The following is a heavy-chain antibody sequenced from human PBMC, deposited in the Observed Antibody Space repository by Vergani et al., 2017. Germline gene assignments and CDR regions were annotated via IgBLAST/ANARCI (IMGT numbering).Heavy chain of an antibody. V-gene: IGHV3-23*01. CDR1: GFTFNHYA. D-gene: IGHD5-12*01. Sequence: EVQLLESGGDLVQPGGSLRLSCAASGFTFNHYAMNWVRQAPGKGLEWVSGMSGSGGSTYYAGSVKGRFTISRDSSKNTLYLQMNSLSAGDTAVYYCAKANPRTTGYDYLYYGHAIDVWCQGTTVTVSS. CDR2: MSGSGGST. J-gene: IGHJ6*02. CDR3: AKANPRTTGYDYLYYGHAIDV.